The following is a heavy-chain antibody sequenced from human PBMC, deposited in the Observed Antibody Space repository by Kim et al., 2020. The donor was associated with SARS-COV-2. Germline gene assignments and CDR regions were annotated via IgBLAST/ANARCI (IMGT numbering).Heavy chain of an antibody. J-gene: IGHJ6*02. D-gene: IGHD6-19*01. Sequence: TSYNPSLKILVTISVDTSKNQFSLRLGSVTAADTAVYYCAGGWAGDGMDVWGQGTTVTVSS. V-gene: IGHV4-31*01. CDR2: T. CDR3: AGGWAGDGMDV.